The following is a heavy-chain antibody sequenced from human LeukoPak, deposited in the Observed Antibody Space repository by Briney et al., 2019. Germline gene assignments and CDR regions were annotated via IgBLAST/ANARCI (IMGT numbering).Heavy chain of an antibody. CDR3: AKDFQYYYGSGNDY. CDR1: GFTFSSYG. D-gene: IGHD3-10*01. CDR2: IRYDGSNK. V-gene: IGHV3-30*02. J-gene: IGHJ4*02. Sequence: GGSLRLSCAASGFTFSSYGMHWVRQAPGKGLGWVAFIRYDGSNKYYADSVKGRFTISRDNSKNTLYLQMNSLRAEDTAVYYCAKDFQYYYGSGNDYWGQGTLVTVSS.